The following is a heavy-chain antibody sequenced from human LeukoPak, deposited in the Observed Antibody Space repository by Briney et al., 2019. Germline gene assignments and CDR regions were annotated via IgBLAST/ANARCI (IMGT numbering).Heavy chain of an antibody. CDR3: ARVVDTATDY. Sequence: PGRSLRLSCAASGFTFSSYGMHWVRQAPGKGLEWVAVISYEGSNKYYADSVKGRFTISRDNSKNTLYLQMNSLRAEDTAVYYCARVVDTATDYWGQGTLVTVSS. J-gene: IGHJ4*02. D-gene: IGHD5-18*01. CDR2: ISYEGSNK. CDR1: GFTFSSYG. V-gene: IGHV3-30*03.